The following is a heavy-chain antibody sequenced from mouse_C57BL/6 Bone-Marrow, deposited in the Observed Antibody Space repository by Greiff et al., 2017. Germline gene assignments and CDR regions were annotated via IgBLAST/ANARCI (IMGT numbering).Heavy chain of an antibody. CDR1: GYTFTSYW. CDR2: IDPSDSYT. V-gene: IGHV1-69*01. CDR3: ARNGYYEGDY. D-gene: IGHD2-3*01. Sequence: VQLQQSGAELVMPGASVKLSCKASGYTFTSYWMHWVKQRPGQGLEWIGEIDPSDSYTNYNQKFKGKSTLTVDKSSSTAYMQLSSLTSEDSAVYYCARNGYYEGDYWGQGTTLTVSS. J-gene: IGHJ2*01.